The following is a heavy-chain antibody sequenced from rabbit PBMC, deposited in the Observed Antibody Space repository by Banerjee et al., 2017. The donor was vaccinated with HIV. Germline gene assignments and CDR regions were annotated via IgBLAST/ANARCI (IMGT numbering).Heavy chain of an antibody. CDR3: ARTYASSSGFMYYYGMDL. D-gene: IGHD1-1*01. CDR1: GFSFSNKYV. Sequence: QEQLVESGGGLVKPEGSLTLTCTASGFSFSNKYVMCWVRQAPGKGLEWIASIYSGSGGSTAYANWAKGRFTISKTSSTTVTLQMTSLTAADTATYFCARTYASSSGFMYYYGMDLWGQGTLVTVS. J-gene: IGHJ6*01. V-gene: IGHV1S45*01. CDR2: IYSGSGGST.